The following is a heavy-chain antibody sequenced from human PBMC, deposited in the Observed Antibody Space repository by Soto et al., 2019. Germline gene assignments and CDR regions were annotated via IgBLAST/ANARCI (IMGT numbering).Heavy chain of an antibody. D-gene: IGHD2-21*02. CDR2: IYYSGST. CDR3: ARAKIVVVTDPAFDI. Sequence: QVQLQESGPGLVKPSQTLSLTCTVSGGSISSGGYYWSWIRQHPGKGLEWIGYIYYSGSTYYNPSLKSRVTISVDTSKNPFSLKLSSVTAADTAVYYCARAKIVVVTDPAFDIWGQGTMVTVSS. CDR1: GGSISSGGYY. J-gene: IGHJ3*02. V-gene: IGHV4-31*03.